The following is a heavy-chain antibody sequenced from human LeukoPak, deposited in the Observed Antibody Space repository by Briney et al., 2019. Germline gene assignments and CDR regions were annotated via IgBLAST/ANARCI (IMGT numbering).Heavy chain of an antibody. Sequence: GGSLRLSCAASGFTFSSYEMNWVRQAPGKGLEWVSYISSSGSTIYYADSVKGRFTISRDNAKNSLYLQMNSLRAEDTALYYCAKAPNYDILTGYQYWGQGTLVTVSS. J-gene: IGHJ4*02. D-gene: IGHD3-9*01. CDR3: AKAPNYDILTGYQY. CDR2: ISSSGSTI. CDR1: GFTFSSYE. V-gene: IGHV3-48*03.